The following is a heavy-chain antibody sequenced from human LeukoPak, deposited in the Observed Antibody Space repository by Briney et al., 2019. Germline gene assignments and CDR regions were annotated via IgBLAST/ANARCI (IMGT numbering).Heavy chain of an antibody. D-gene: IGHD5-12*01. V-gene: IGHV3-33*01. CDR3: ARGGVATNY. Sequence: PGGSLRLSCAASGFTFITYGMHWVRQAPGKGLEWVALIWYDGSYKYYADSVKGRFTISRDNSKNTLYLQMNSLRAEDTAVYYCARGGVATNYWGQGTLVTVSS. J-gene: IGHJ4*02. CDR2: IWYDGSYK. CDR1: GFTFITYG.